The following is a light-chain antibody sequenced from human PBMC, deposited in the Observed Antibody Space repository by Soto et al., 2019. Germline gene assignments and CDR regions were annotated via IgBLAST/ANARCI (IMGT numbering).Light chain of an antibody. CDR2: AAS. J-gene: IGKJ1*01. CDR1: QSIASF. Sequence: DINMTQAPSSLSASVGDRVTITCRASQSIASFLNWYQQKPGKAPKLLIYAASSLQSGVPSRFSGIGSGTDFTLCIISLQPEDFGTYYCQQTYNPPWTFGQGTKVDIK. V-gene: IGKV1-39*01. CDR3: QQTYNPPWT.